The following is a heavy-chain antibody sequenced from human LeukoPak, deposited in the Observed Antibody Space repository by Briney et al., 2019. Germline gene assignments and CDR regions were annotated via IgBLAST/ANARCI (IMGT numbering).Heavy chain of an antibody. Sequence: SETLSLTCTVSGGSISSSSYYWGWIRQPPGKGLEWIGSIYYSGSTYYNPSLKSRVTISVDTSKNQFSLKLRSVTAADTAVYYCARGGGETVTIFGVVPLDYWGQGTLVTVSS. CDR3: ARGGGETVTIFGVVPLDY. CDR1: GGSISSSSYY. J-gene: IGHJ4*02. V-gene: IGHV4-39*01. CDR2: IYYSGST. D-gene: IGHD3-3*01.